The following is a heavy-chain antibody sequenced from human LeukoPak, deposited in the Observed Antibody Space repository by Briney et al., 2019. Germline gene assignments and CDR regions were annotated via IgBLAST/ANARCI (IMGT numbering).Heavy chain of an antibody. V-gene: IGHV1-2*02. CDR1: GYTFTGYY. CDR2: INPNSGGT. D-gene: IGHD6-13*01. Sequence: ASVKVSCKASGYTFTGYYMHWVRQAPGQGLEWMGWINPNSGGTNYAQKFQGRVTMTRDTSISTAYMELSRLRSDDTAVYYCARDHSGSSWYYNMDVWGKGTTVTISS. CDR3: ARDHSGSSWYYNMDV. J-gene: IGHJ6*03.